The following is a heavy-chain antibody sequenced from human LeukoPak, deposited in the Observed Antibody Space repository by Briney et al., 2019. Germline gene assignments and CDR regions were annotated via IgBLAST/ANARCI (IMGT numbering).Heavy chain of an antibody. D-gene: IGHD3-3*01. Sequence: SETLSLTCAVYGGSFSGYYWSWIRQPPGKGLEWIGCIYYSGSTNYNPSLKSRVTISVDTSKNQFSLKLSSVTAADTAVYYCARVNFLGHGDNWFDPWDQGTLVTVSS. CDR1: GGSFSGYY. V-gene: IGHV4-59*01. CDR3: ARVNFLGHGDNWFDP. CDR2: IYYSGST. J-gene: IGHJ5*02.